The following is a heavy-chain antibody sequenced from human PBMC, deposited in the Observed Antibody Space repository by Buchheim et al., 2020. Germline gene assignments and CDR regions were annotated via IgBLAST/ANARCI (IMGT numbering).Heavy chain of an antibody. D-gene: IGHD2-2*01. CDR3: AKYRYSSSSSGDEGYHYMVV. J-gene: IGHJ6*03. Sequence: EAHVVESGGGLAQPGGSLRLSCVASGFTFCSYGMSWVRQAPGKGVEWVSSILIASGSDTHYAAPVKGRFTISRYDFMNTLYLQMNSLRVEDTAEYYCAKYRYSSSSSGDEGYHYMVVWGKGTT. CDR1: GFTFCSYG. V-gene: IGHV3-23*04. CDR2: LIASGSDT.